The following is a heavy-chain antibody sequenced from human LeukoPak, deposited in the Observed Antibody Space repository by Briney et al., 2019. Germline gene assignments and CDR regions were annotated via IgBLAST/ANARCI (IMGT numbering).Heavy chain of an antibody. J-gene: IGHJ4*02. CDR3: ARVPGHYYDSSGSYYFDY. CDR2: IWYDGSNK. D-gene: IGHD3-22*01. Sequence: GGSLRLSCAASGFTFSSYGMHWVRQAPGKGLEWVAVIWYDGSNKYYADSVKGRFTISRDNSKNTLYLQMNRLRAEDTAVYYCARVPGHYYDSSGSYYFDYWGQGTLVTVSS. V-gene: IGHV3-33*01. CDR1: GFTFSSYG.